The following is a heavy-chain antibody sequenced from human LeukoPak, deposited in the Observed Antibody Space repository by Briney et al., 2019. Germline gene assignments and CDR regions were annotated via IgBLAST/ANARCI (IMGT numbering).Heavy chain of an antibody. CDR1: GFTFGDYA. J-gene: IGHJ4*02. CDR3: ANMADYGDYSAASLYFDY. Sequence: GGSLRLSCTASGFTFGDYAMSWFRQAPGKGLEWVGFIRSKAYGGTTEYAASVKGRFTISRDDSKSIAYLQMNSLRAEDTAVYYCANMADYGDYSAASLYFDYWGQGTLVTVSS. D-gene: IGHD4-17*01. V-gene: IGHV3-49*03. CDR2: IRSKAYGGTT.